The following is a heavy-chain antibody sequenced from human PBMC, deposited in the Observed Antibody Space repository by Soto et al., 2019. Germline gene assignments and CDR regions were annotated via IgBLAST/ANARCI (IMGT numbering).Heavy chain of an antibody. CDR2: ISDDGSNK. J-gene: IGHJ6*02. V-gene: IGHV3-30*18. D-gene: IGHD3-3*01. Sequence: PGGSLRLSCAASGFTFSNYGMHWFRQAPGKGLEWVAFISDDGSNKYYADSMKGRFTMSRDNSKRTLYLQMSSLRVEDTAVYYCTKRRNVLRFLEWSSGMEVWGQGTTVTVSS. CDR1: GFTFSNYG. CDR3: TKRRNVLRFLEWSSGMEV.